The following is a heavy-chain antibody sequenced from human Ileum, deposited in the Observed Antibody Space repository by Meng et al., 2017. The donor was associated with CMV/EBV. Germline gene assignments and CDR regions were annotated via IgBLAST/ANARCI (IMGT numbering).Heavy chain of an antibody. V-gene: IGHV4-30-4*01. CDR3: AREGGGWYFDS. CDR2: IYYSGST. D-gene: IGHD6-19*01. J-gene: IGHJ4*02. CDR1: GDSLSTGDYY. Sequence: QVQRQESGPGLLKPSQTLSLTCTVSGDSLSTGDYYWSWIRQPPGKGPEWIGYIYYSGSTLYNPSLKSPVTISLDKSKNQFSLRLRSVTAADTAVYFCAREGGGWYFDSWGQGTLVTVSS.